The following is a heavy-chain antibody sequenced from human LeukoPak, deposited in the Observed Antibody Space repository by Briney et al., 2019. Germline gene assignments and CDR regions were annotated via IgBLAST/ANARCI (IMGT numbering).Heavy chain of an antibody. CDR3: ARPYYYDSRIDP. D-gene: IGHD3-22*01. CDR2: MYYSGST. V-gene: IGHV4-30-4*01. Sequence: PSETLSLTCTVSGGSITSGDYYWSWIRQPPGKGLEWIAYMYYSGSTYYNPSLKSRVTMSADTSKNQLSLKLSSVTAADTAVYYCARPYYYDSRIDPWGQGTLVTVSS. J-gene: IGHJ5*02. CDR1: GGSITSGDYY.